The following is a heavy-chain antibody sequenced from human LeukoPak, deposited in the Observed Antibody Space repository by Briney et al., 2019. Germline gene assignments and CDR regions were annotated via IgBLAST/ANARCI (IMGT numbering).Heavy chain of an antibody. CDR3: ARTATGYSSSFFAVWFDP. Sequence: SETLSLTCTVSGYSISSGYYWGWIRQPPGKGLEWIGSIYHSGSTYYNPSLKSQVTISVDTSKNQFSLKLSSVTAADTAVYYCARTATGYSSSFFAVWFDPWGQGTLVTVSS. CDR2: IYHSGST. CDR1: GYSISSGYY. V-gene: IGHV4-38-2*02. J-gene: IGHJ5*02. D-gene: IGHD6-13*01.